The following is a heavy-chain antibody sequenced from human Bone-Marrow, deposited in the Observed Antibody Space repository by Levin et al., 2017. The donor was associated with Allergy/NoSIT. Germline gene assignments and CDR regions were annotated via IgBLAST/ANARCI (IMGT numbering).Heavy chain of an antibody. J-gene: IGHJ5*02. CDR2: IYTSGST. Sequence: GSLRLSCTVSGGSISSYYWSWIRQPAGKGLEWIGRIYTSGSTNYNPSLKSRVTMSVDTSKNQFSLKLSSVTAADTAVYYCARGGGYGPDLWFDPWGQGTLVTVSS. CDR1: GGSISSYY. V-gene: IGHV4-4*07. D-gene: IGHD5-12*01. CDR3: ARGGGYGPDLWFDP.